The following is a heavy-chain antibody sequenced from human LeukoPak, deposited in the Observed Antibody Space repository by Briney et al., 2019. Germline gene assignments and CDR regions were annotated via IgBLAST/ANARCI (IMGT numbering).Heavy chain of an antibody. CDR3: AKTPVVPAAIGYMDV. CDR1: GFSFISYG. D-gene: IGHD2-2*02. J-gene: IGHJ6*03. V-gene: IGHV3-30*18. Sequence: GGSLRLSCAASGFSFISYGMHWVRQAPGKGLEWVGVISDDGRNKNYADSVKGRFTISRDNSKDTLYLQMNSLRGEDTAVYYCAKTPVVPAAIGYMDVWGKGTTVTVSS. CDR2: ISDDGRNK.